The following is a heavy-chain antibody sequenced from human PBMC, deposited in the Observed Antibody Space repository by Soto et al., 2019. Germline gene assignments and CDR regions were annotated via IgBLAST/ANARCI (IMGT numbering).Heavy chain of an antibody. D-gene: IGHD1-1*01. J-gene: IGHJ6*02. CDR2: ISSRSNFI. CDR3: ARVQKLSGNSVYYYGMDV. Sequence: DVQLVESGGGLVRPGGSLRLSCEASGFIFGNYSMNWVRQAPGKGLEWVSSISSRSNFIYYADSLRGRVTISRDNTQNSLHLQMNSLRVEDTAIYHCARVQKLSGNSVYYYGMDVWAQGTTVTVSS. V-gene: IGHV3-21*01. CDR1: GFIFGNYS.